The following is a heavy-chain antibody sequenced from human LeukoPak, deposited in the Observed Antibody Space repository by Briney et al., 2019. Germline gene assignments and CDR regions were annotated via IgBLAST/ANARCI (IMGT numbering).Heavy chain of an antibody. J-gene: IGHJ4*02. CDR2: MSYDGNNK. CDR3: ARTSGVRVQLWTELDY. V-gene: IGHV3-30-3*01. D-gene: IGHD3-16*01. Sequence: GGSLRLSCAASGLTFSHYSMHWVRQAPGKGLEWVAVMSYDGNNKYYADSVKGRFTVSRDNSKNTLYLQMNSLRVEDMAVYYCARTSGVRVQLWTELDYWGQGTLVTVSS. CDR1: GLTFSHYS.